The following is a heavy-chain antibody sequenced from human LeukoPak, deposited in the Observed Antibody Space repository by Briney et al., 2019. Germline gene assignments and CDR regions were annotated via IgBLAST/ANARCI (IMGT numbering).Heavy chain of an antibody. Sequence: ASVKVSCKVSGYTLTELSMHWVRQAPGKGLEWMGGFDPEDGETIYAQKFQGRVTMTEDTSTDTAYMELSSLRSEDTAVYYCATVGFGLFPDPRSQADYWGQGTLVTVSS. CDR3: ATVGFGLFPDPRSQADY. J-gene: IGHJ4*02. CDR1: GYTLTELS. D-gene: IGHD3/OR15-3a*01. CDR2: FDPEDGET. V-gene: IGHV1-24*01.